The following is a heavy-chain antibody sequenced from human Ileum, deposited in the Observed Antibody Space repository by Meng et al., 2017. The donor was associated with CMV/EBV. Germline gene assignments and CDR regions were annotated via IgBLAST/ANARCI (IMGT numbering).Heavy chain of an antibody. CDR1: GGSVSSITYW. CDR3: ARRNRGAVAY. Sequence: SETLSLTCTVSGGSVSSITYWWDWIRQAPGKGLEWIGTIDYSGSTYHNPSLESRVSMSVDTSKNQFALNLTSVTAADTATYYCARRNRGAVAYWGQGALVTVSS. J-gene: IGHJ4*02. CDR2: IDYSGST. V-gene: IGHV4-39*01. D-gene: IGHD3-10*01.